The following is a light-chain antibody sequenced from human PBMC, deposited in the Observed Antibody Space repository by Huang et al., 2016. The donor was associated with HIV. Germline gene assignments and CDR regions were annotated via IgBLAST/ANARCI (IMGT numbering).Light chain of an antibody. CDR3: QQSYNAPRT. CDR2: AAS. V-gene: IGKV1-39*01. CDR1: ENIRKE. J-gene: IGKJ1*01. Sequence: DIQMTQSPSSLSAFVGDKVTITCRASENIRKELNWYQQKPGKAPNHLLYAASSWQSGVPSRFSGSGTGTDFNLTINSLQPEDYATDFCQQSYNAPRTFGQGTKVEIK.